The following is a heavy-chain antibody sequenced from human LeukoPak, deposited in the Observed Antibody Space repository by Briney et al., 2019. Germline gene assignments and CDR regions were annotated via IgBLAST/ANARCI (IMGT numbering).Heavy chain of an antibody. CDR2: IIPVFGTA. D-gene: IGHD6-13*01. Sequence: SVKASCKVSAATFTSYAISWVRQAPGQGRGWVGAIIPVFGTANYARKFQGRVTITADKSTSTAYMELSSLRSEDTAVYYCARGGEAAALIGTGEGEAQNLDYWGQGTLVTVSS. CDR1: AATFTSYA. J-gene: IGHJ4*02. CDR3: ARGGEAAALIGTGEGEAQNLDY. V-gene: IGHV1-69*06.